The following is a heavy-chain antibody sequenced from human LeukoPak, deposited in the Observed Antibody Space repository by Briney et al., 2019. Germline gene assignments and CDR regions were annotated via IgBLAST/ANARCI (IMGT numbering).Heavy chain of an antibody. CDR2: IYYSGST. Sequence: SETLSLTCTVSGGSISSYYWSWIRQPSGKGLEWIGYIYYSGSTNYNPSLKSRVTISVDTSKNQFSLKLSSVTAADTAVYYCARGAPYGDYSYWGQGTLVTVSS. V-gene: IGHV4-59*01. CDR3: ARGAPYGDYSY. D-gene: IGHD4-17*01. CDR1: GGSISSYY. J-gene: IGHJ4*02.